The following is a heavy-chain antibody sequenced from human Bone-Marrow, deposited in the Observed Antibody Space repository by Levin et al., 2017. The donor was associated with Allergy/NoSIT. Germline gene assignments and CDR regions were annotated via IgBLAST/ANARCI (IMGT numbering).Heavy chain of an antibody. CDR3: ARDEDTSSHYSRFDP. Sequence: GGSLRLSCEASGFIPITHGIHWVRQAPGKGREWVAVIWADGSKKYYADSVKGRFSISRDTSKNTVYLQMNSLRPEDTAVYYCARDEDTSSHYSRFDPWGQGTLVTVSS. J-gene: IGHJ5*02. D-gene: IGHD4-11*01. CDR1: GFIPITHG. CDR2: IWADGSKK. V-gene: IGHV3-33*01.